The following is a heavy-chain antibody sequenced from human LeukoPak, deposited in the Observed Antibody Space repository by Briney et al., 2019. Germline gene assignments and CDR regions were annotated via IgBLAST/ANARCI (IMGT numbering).Heavy chain of an antibody. J-gene: IGHJ4*02. Sequence: SETLSLTCTVSGGSISNSYGSWIWPPPGTGLEWIGYVCSSGSTNYNPSVKRRVTISVDTSKNQLSLKLSSVTAADTAVYYCARGPTRYYFDYWGQGTLVTVSS. CDR3: ARGPTRYYFDY. CDR1: GGSISNSY. CDR2: VCSSGST. V-gene: IGHV4-59*01.